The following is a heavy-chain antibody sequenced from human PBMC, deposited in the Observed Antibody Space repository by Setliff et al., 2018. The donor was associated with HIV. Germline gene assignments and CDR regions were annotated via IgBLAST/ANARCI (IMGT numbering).Heavy chain of an antibody. V-gene: IGHV4-31*03. CDR2: IYSSGTT. CDR1: GVTSGDYY. J-gene: IGHJ6*03. Sequence: TLSLTCTFSGVTSGDYYWTWIRQHPVKGLEWIGYIYSSGTTYYNPSLKSRLAISLDTSKNQFSLNLKSVTAADAAVYYCARGFCSGGFCHPNFYHYMDVWGKGTTVTVSS. D-gene: IGHD2-15*01. CDR3: ARGFCSGGFCHPNFYHYMDV.